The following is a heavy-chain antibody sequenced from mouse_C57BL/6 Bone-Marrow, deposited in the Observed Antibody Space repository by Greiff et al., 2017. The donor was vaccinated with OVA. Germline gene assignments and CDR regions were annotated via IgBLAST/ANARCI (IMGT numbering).Heavy chain of an antibody. Sequence: QVHVKQSGAELARPGASVKLSCKASGYTFTSYGISWVKQRTGQGLEWIGEIYPRSGNTYYNEKFKGKATLTADKSSSTAYMELRSLTSEDSAVYFCARVGSSARYYYAMDYWGQGTSVTVSS. CDR1: GYTFTSYG. V-gene: IGHV1-81*01. CDR2: IYPRSGNT. CDR3: ARVGSSARYYYAMDY. D-gene: IGHD3-2*02. J-gene: IGHJ4*01.